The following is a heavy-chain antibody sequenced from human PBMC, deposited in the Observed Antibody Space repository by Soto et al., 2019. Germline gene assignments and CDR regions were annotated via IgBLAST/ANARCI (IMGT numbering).Heavy chain of an antibody. D-gene: IGHD4-17*01. CDR1: GFTFSSYG. V-gene: IGHV3-33*01. J-gene: IGHJ6*02. CDR3: ARAGTVTYYYCYGMDV. Sequence: QVQLVESGGGVVQPGRSLRLSCAASGFTFSSYGMHWVRQAPGKGLEWVAAIWYDGSNKYYADSVKGRFTISRDNSKNTQYVQMNSRRAQYTAVYYCARAGTVTYYYCYGMDVWGQGSTVTVSS. CDR2: IWYDGSNK.